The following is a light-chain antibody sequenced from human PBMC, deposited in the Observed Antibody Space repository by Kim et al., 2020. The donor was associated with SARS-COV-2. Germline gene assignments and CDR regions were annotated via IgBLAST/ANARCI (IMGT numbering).Light chain of an antibody. V-gene: IGKV1-12*01. CDR3: HQSNRFPIT. CDR2: AAP. Sequence: VGDRVTISCGAREGIRLCVSWDQHKPGKAPKLLCYAAPTLQSGVPSRCCGSVAGTHITLTISSLRPVDFATYNCHQSNRFPITLGQGTRLEIK. CDR1: EGIRLC. J-gene: IGKJ5*01.